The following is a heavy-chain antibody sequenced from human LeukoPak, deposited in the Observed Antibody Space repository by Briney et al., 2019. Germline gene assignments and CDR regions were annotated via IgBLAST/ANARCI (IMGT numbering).Heavy chain of an antibody. D-gene: IGHD4-23*01. CDR2: IYYSGST. CDR1: GGSISSSSYY. J-gene: IGHJ6*03. V-gene: IGHV4-39*01. Sequence: SETLSLTCTVSGGSISSSSYYWGWIRQPPGRGLEWIGSIYYSGSTYYNPSLKSRVTISVDTSKNQFSLKLSSVTAADTAVYYCARLTPYYYYYMDVWGKGTTVTVSS. CDR3: ARLTPYYYYYMDV.